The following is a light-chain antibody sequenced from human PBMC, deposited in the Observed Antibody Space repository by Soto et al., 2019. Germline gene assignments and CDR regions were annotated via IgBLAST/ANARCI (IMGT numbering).Light chain of an antibody. CDR1: QSVSSTF. CDR2: GAS. J-gene: IGKJ1*01. CDR3: QQYCYAPRS. Sequence: DIVLTQSPGTLSLSPGERATLSCRASQSVSSTFLGWYQQKPGQAPRLLIYGASSRATGIPDRFSGSGSGTDFTLTISRLAREDSAVYYCQQYCYAPRSFGQGTVVEFK. V-gene: IGKV3-20*01.